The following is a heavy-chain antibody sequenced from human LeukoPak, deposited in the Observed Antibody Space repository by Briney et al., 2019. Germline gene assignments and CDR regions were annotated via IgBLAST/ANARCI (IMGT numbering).Heavy chain of an antibody. D-gene: IGHD3-10*01. J-gene: IGHJ4*02. Sequence: SETLSLTCTVSGGSISSYYWSWTRQPPGKGLEWIGYIYYSGSTNYNPSLKSRVTISVDTSKNQFSLKLSSVTAADTAVYYCARGKVQGVIFDSWGQGTLVTVSS. CDR3: ARGKVQGVIFDS. V-gene: IGHV4-59*01. CDR2: IYYSGST. CDR1: GGSISSYY.